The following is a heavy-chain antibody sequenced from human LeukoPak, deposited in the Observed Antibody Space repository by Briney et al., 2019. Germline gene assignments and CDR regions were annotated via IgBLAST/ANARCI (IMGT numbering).Heavy chain of an antibody. D-gene: IGHD3-22*01. V-gene: IGHV3-23*01. CDR3: AKSADYDSSGYPIDY. CDR2: ISGSGGST. J-gene: IGHJ4*02. CDR1: GFTFSNYA. Sequence: GGSLRLSCAASGFTFSNYAMSWVRQAPGKGLEWVSAISGSGGSTYYADSVKGRFTISRDNSKNTLYLQMNSLRAEDTAVYYCAKSADYDSSGYPIDYWGQGTLVTVSS.